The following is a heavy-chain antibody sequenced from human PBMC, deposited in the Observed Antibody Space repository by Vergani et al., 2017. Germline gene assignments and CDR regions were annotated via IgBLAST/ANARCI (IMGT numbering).Heavy chain of an antibody. Sequence: QITLRESGPTLVKPTQTLTLPCTFSGFSLTTGGEGVGWIRQPPGRALEWLAFVYWNDDERYSPSLKSRVTITNDTSKNEVILTMATMDPVDTATYYCVHRLGYFDWDGAFDVWGPGTMGTVSS. CDR3: VHRLGYFDWDGAFDV. CDR1: GFSLTTGGEG. V-gene: IGHV2-5*01. D-gene: IGHD3-9*01. CDR2: VYWNDDE. J-gene: IGHJ3*01.